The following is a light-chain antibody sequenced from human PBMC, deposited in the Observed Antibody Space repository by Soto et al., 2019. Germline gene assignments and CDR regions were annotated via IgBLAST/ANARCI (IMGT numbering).Light chain of an antibody. V-gene: IGKV3D-15*01. Sequence: EIVLTQSPATLSVSPGERATLSCRASQSVSSKLAWYQQRPGQAPRLIISGASTRSTGITTRFSGGGSGTQFTLTISSLQSEYFAVYFCQQYNNWWTFGQGTKVELK. CDR3: QQYNNWWT. CDR2: GAS. CDR1: QSVSSK. J-gene: IGKJ1*01.